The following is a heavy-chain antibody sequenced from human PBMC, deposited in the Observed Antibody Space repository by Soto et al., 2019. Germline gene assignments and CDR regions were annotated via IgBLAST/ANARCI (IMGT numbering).Heavy chain of an antibody. Sequence: PSETLSLTCAVYGGSFSGYYWSWIRQPPGKGLEWIGEINHSGSTNYNPSLKSRVTISVDTSKNQFSLKLSSVTAADTAVYYCARGHRIYRYCSGGSCYLWYFDYWGQGTLVTVSS. V-gene: IGHV4-34*01. D-gene: IGHD2-15*01. CDR1: GGSFSGYY. J-gene: IGHJ4*02. CDR3: ARGHRIYRYCSGGSCYLWYFDY. CDR2: INHSGST.